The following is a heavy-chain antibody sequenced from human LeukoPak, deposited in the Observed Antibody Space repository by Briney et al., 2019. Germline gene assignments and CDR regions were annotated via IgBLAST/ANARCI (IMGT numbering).Heavy chain of an antibody. V-gene: IGHV1-18*01. J-gene: IGHJ6*02. CDR3: ARKGSGKAVDV. CDR2: ISAYNGDT. D-gene: IGHD3-10*01. CDR1: GYTFTSYG. Sequence: ASVTVSCTASGYTFTSYGIIWMRQAPGQGLARMGWISAYNGDTNYVQKFQGRVTMTTETSTSTAYMELRSLRSDDTAVYYCARKGSGKAVDVWGQGTTITVSS.